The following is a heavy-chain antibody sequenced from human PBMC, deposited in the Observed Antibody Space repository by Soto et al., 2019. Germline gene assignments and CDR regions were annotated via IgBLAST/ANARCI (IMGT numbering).Heavy chain of an antibody. D-gene: IGHD4-17*01. CDR3: ARDPNGYYVGAFDM. J-gene: IGHJ3*02. CDR2: VRGSGANT. CDR1: GFTFRNYA. V-gene: IGHV3-23*01. Sequence: EVQLLVSGGGLAQPGGSLRLSCAASGFTFRNYAMMWVRQAPGKGLEWVSAVRGSGANTYYADSVRGRFTISRDNSKNTLYLQMNSLRAEDTAIYYCARDPNGYYVGAFDMRGQGTLVTVSS.